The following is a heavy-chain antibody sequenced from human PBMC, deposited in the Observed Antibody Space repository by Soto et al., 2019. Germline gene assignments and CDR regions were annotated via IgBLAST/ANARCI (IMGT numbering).Heavy chain of an antibody. CDR3: ARSPRSSPYFDY. J-gene: IGHJ4*02. CDR2: IYPGDSET. D-gene: IGHD6-13*01. Sequence: GESLKISCQCSGYTLSNFWIAWVRQLPGQGLEWMGIIYPGDSETRYSPSFHGKVTISADRSIGTAYLQWSSLEASDSGFYFCARSPRSSPYFDYWGQGALVTVSS. CDR1: GYTLSNFW. V-gene: IGHV5-51*01.